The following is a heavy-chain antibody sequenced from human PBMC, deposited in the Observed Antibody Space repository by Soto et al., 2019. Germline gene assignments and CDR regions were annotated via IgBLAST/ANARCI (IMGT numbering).Heavy chain of an antibody. D-gene: IGHD2-21*01. V-gene: IGHV1-46*01. CDR2: INPSGGST. Sequence: ASVKVSCKASGYTFTSYYMHWVRQAPGQGLEWMGIINPSGGSTSYAQKFQGRVTITRDTSASIAYMERSSLRSEDTAVYYCARHAVGAAKTTSLWVQRRGTDYGMDVWGQGTTVTVSS. J-gene: IGHJ6*02. CDR3: ARHAVGAAKTTSLWVQRRGTDYGMDV. CDR1: GYTFTSYY.